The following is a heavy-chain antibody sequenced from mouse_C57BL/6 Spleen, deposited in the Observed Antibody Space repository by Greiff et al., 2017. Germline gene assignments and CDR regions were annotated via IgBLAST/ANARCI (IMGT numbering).Heavy chain of an antibody. D-gene: IGHD1-1*01. CDR1: GFTFSSYA. Sequence: EVKLVESGGGLVKPGGSLKLSCAASGFTFSSYAMSWVRQTPEKRLEWVATISDGGSYTYYPDNVKGRFTISRDNAKNNLYLQMSHLKSEDTAMYYCARGNYGSSRDYYAMDYWGQGTSVTVSS. CDR2: ISDGGSYT. CDR3: ARGNYGSSRDYYAMDY. J-gene: IGHJ4*01. V-gene: IGHV5-4*03.